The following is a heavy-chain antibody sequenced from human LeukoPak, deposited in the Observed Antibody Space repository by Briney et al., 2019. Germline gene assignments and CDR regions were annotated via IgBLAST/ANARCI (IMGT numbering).Heavy chain of an antibody. Sequence: GGSLRLSCAASGFAFRSYAMHWVRQAPGKGLEWVAVISYDGSNKYYADSVKGRFTISRDNSKNTLYLQMNSLRAEDTAVYYCARKTPKVVVPAAMRERGDYFDYWGQGTLVTVSS. J-gene: IGHJ4*02. V-gene: IGHV3-30*04. CDR3: ARKTPKVVVPAAMRERGDYFDY. D-gene: IGHD2-2*01. CDR2: ISYDGSNK. CDR1: GFAFRSYA.